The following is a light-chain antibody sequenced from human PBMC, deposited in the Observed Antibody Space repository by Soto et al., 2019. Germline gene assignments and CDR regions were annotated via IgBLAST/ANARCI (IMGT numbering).Light chain of an antibody. J-gene: IGKJ3*01. Sequence: EIVLTQSPATLSLSPGERATLSCRASQTVSSFLAWYQQKPGQAPRLLIYDASNRATGVPDRFSGSGSGTDFTLTISSLEPEDLGVYYCQHRHNWRFTFGPGTRVDIK. CDR2: DAS. CDR3: QHRHNWRFT. CDR1: QTVSSF. V-gene: IGKV3-11*01.